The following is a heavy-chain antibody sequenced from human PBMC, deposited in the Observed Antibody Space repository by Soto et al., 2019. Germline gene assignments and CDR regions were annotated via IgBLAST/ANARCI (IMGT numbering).Heavy chain of an antibody. J-gene: IGHJ4*02. D-gene: IGHD3-22*01. Sequence: QVQLVESGGGVVQPGRSLRLSCAASGFTFSTFAMHWVRQAPGKGLDWVAVISYDGSNKYYADSVKGRFTISRDNSKNTLYLQMNSLRGEDTAVYYCARDPAGGSGHYYLFDYWGQGTLATVSS. CDR1: GFTFSTFA. CDR2: ISYDGSNK. CDR3: ARDPAGGSGHYYLFDY. V-gene: IGHV3-30-3*01.